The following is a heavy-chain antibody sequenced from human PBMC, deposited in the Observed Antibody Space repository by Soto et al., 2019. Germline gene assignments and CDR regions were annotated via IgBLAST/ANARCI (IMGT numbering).Heavy chain of an antibody. J-gene: IGHJ4*02. D-gene: IGHD3-10*01. Sequence: EVQLLESGGGLVQPGGSLRLSCAASGFTFSSYAMNWVRQAPGKGLEWVSAISGSGGSTYYADSVKGRFTISRDNSKNTLYLPMNSLRAEDTAVYYCAKDRAPVVRRGEDYWGQGTLVTVSS. CDR3: AKDRAPVVRRGEDY. CDR1: GFTFSSYA. CDR2: ISGSGGST. V-gene: IGHV3-23*01.